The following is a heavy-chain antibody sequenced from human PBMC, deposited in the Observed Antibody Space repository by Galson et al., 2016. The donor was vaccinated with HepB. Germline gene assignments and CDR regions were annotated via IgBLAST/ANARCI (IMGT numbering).Heavy chain of an antibody. CDR1: GMTFSDSY. CDR3: VRDVRQKFYDY. V-gene: IGHV3-11*04. CDR2: ISSASATI. D-gene: IGHD2/OR15-2a*01. J-gene: IGHJ4*02. Sequence: SLRLSCAASGMTFSDSYMSWIRQPPGRGLEWVAYISSASATISYADSVRGRFIISRDNAKNAVYLQMRSLRAEDTAVNYCVRDVRQKFYDYWGQGTRVTVSS.